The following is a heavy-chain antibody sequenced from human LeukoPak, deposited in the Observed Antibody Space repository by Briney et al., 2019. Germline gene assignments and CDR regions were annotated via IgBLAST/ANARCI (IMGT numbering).Heavy chain of an antibody. CDR2: ISGSGGST. V-gene: IGHV3-23*01. CDR1: GFTFSSYA. D-gene: IGHD3-22*01. J-gene: IGHJ4*02. Sequence: PGGSLRLSCAASGFTFSSYAMSWVRQAPGKGLEWVSAISGSGGSTYYADSVKGRFTISRDNSKNTLYLQMNSLRAEDTAVYYCAKDSSGPYCYDSSELNDYWGQGTLVTVSS. CDR3: AKDSSGPYCYDSSELNDY.